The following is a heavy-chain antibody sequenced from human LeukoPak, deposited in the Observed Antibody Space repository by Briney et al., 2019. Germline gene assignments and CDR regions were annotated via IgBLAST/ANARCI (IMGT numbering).Heavy chain of an antibody. V-gene: IGHV1-2*02. Sequence: ASVKVSCKASGYTFTGDYMHWVRQAPGQGLEWMGWINPNSGGTNYVQKFQGRVTMTRDTFISTAYMELSRLRSDDTAVYYCARGPYYYYYGMDVWGQGTTVTVSS. CDR3: ARGPYYYYYGMDV. CDR2: INPNSGGT. J-gene: IGHJ6*02. CDR1: GYTFTGDY.